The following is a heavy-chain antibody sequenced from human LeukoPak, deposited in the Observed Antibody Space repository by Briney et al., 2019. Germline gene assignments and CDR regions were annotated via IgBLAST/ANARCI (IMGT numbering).Heavy chain of an antibody. Sequence: PSETLSLTCAVYGGSFSGYYWSWIRQPPGKGLEWIGEINHSGSTNYNPSLKSRVTISVDTSKNQFPLKLSSVTAADTAVYYCARGRVAARRAIDYWGQGTLVTVSS. CDR1: GGSFSGYY. V-gene: IGHV4-34*01. CDR2: INHSGST. CDR3: ARGRVAARRAIDY. D-gene: IGHD6-6*01. J-gene: IGHJ4*02.